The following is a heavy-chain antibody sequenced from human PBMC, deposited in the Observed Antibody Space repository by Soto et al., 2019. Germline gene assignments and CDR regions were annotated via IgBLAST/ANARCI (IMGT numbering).Heavy chain of an antibody. Sequence: QAQLVESGGGVVQPGRSLRLSCAASGFTFSNSGMHWVRQAPGKGLEWVALISHDGNNKLYAESVKGRFTIFRDNFTTTVYLQMNSLRTEDTVVYYCAKGCAGGTSCVYIYYWGQGTLVSVSS. J-gene: IGHJ4*02. D-gene: IGHD2-15*01. CDR2: ISHDGNNK. CDR3: AKGCAGGTSCVYIYY. V-gene: IGHV3-30*18. CDR1: GFTFSNSG.